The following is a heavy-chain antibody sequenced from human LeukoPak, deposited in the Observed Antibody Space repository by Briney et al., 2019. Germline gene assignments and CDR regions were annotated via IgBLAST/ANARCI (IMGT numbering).Heavy chain of an antibody. Sequence: PSETLSLTCAVYGGSFSGYYWSWIRQPPGKGLEWIGEINHSGSTNYNPSLKSRVTISVDTSKNQFSLKLSSVTAADTAVYYCARMERNSGSGYYYDEHAFENWGQGTMVTVSS. CDR3: ARMERNSGSGYYYDEHAFEN. J-gene: IGHJ3*02. CDR2: INHSGST. D-gene: IGHD3-22*01. CDR1: GGSFSGYY. V-gene: IGHV4-34*01.